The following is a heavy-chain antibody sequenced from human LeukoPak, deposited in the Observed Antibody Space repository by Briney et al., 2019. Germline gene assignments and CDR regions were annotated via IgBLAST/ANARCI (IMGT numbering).Heavy chain of an antibody. J-gene: IGHJ6*03. Sequence: SETLSLTCAVSGASVSGSNYYWGWIRQPPGKGLEWIGNIYSSGSTNYNPSLKSRVTISVDTSKNQFSLKLSSVTAADTAVYYCARLTKNDSGSFRFGKKKRGYMDVWGKGTTVTISS. CDR3: ARLTKNDSGSFRFGKKKRGYMDV. CDR2: IYSSGST. CDR1: GASVSGSNYY. V-gene: IGHV4-39*07. D-gene: IGHD3-10*01.